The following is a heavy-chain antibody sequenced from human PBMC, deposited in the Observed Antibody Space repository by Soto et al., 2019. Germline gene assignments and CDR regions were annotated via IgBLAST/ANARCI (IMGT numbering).Heavy chain of an antibody. CDR2: IYYSGST. J-gene: IGHJ3*02. V-gene: IGHV4-31*03. CDR3: ARSRPVWFGELLVGAFDI. D-gene: IGHD3-10*01. CDR1: GGSISSGGYY. Sequence: QVQLQESGPGLVKPSQTLSLTCTVSGGSISSGGYYWSWIRQHPGKGLEWIGYIYYSGSTYYNPSLKSRVTISVDTSKNQFSLKLSSVTAANTAVYYCARSRPVWFGELLVGAFDIWGQGTMVTVSS.